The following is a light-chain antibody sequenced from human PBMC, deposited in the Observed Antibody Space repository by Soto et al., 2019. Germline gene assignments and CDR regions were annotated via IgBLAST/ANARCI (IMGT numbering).Light chain of an antibody. CDR2: KAS. J-gene: IGKJ1*01. CDR1: QSISSW. V-gene: IGKV1-5*03. Sequence: DIQMTQSPSTLSASVGDRVTITCRASQSISSWLAWYQKKPGKAPKLLIYKASSLESGVPSRFNGSGSGTEFPLTISSLQPDDVATYYCQQYNSYPWPFGQGTKAEIK. CDR3: QQYNSYPWP.